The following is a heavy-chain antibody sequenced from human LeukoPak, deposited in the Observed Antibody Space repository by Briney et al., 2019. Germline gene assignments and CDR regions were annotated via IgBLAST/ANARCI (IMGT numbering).Heavy chain of an antibody. CDR3: ARGRRPYYFDY. Sequence: SETLSLTCTVPGGSISSYYWSWIRQPPGKGLEWIAYIFDSGITNYNPSLNSRVTISVDTSKNQFSLRLNSVTAADTAVYFCARGRRPYYFDYWGQGTLVTVSS. CDR2: IFDSGIT. V-gene: IGHV4-59*01. CDR1: GGSISSYY. J-gene: IGHJ4*02.